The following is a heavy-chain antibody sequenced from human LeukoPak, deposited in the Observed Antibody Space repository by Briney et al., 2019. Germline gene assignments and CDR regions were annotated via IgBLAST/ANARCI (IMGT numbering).Heavy chain of an antibody. CDR3: AKDSPESLGYCSSTSCSSFFDY. CDR2: VSDGGGST. D-gene: IGHD2-2*01. V-gene: IGHV3-23*01. Sequence: PGGSLRLSCAASGFTFSSYAMSWVRQAPGKGLEWVSAVSDGGGSTYHADSVKGRFTISRDNSKNTVHLQMNSLRAEDTAVYYCAKDSPESLGYCSSTSCSSFFDYWGQGTLVTVSS. CDR1: GFTFSSYA. J-gene: IGHJ4*02.